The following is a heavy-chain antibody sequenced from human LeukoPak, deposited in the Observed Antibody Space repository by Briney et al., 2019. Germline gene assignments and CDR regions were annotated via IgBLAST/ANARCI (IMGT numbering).Heavy chain of an antibody. Sequence: ETLSLTCAVYGGSFSGYYWSWVRQAPGKGLEWVANIKQDGSEKYYVDSVKGRFTISRDNAKNSLYLQMNSLRAEDTAVYYCARDLQRGYSYGPFDYWGREPWSPSPQ. V-gene: IGHV3-7*03. CDR1: GGSFSGYY. J-gene: IGHJ4*02. CDR2: IKQDGSEK. D-gene: IGHD5-18*01. CDR3: ARDLQRGYSYGPFDY.